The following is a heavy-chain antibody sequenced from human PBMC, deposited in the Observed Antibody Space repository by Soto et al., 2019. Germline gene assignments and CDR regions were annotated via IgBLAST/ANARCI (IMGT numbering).Heavy chain of an antibody. CDR2: IKPDVGEQ. J-gene: IGHJ4*02. CDR1: GFTFSAYW. D-gene: IGHD6-19*01. V-gene: IGHV3-7*05. Sequence: EVQLVESGGGLVQPGGSLSVSCAVSGFTFSAYWMNWVRQAPGKGLEWVANIKPDVGEQYYVASVRGRFTISSDNAKNSVYLQMTSLRPEDTAVYYCARRDAIAVTGKPQDYWGQGILVTV. CDR3: ARRDAIAVTGKPQDY.